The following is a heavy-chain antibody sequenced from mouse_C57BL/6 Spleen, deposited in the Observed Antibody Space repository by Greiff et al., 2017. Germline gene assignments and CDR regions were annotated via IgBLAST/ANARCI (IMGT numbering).Heavy chain of an antibody. J-gene: IGHJ3*01. CDR3: TTANSQTWFAY. V-gene: IGHV14-1*01. CDR1: GFNFKDYY. CDR2: IDPEDGDT. Sequence: EVQLQQSGAELVRPGASVKLSCTASGFNFKDYYMHWVKQRPEQGLEWIGRIDPEDGDTEYAPKFQGKATMTADTSSNTAYLQLSSLTSEDTADDYCTTANSQTWFAYWGQGTLVTVSA. D-gene: IGHD4-1*01.